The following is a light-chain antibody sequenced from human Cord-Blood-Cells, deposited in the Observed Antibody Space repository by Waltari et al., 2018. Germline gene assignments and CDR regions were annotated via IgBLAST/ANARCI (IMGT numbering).Light chain of an antibody. J-gene: IGLJ3*02. CDR3: SSYTSSSTWV. Sequence: QSALTQPPSVSGSPGQSVTISCTGTSSDVGSYNRVSWYQQHPGTAPKLMIYEGSNRPSGVPDRFSGSKSGNTASLTISGLQAEDEADYYCSSYTSSSTWVFGGGTKLTVL. CDR2: EGS. CDR1: SSDVGSYNR. V-gene: IGLV2-18*02.